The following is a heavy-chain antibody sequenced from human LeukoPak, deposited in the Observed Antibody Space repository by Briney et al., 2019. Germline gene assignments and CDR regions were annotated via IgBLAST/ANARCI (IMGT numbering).Heavy chain of an antibody. V-gene: IGHV1-2*02. D-gene: IGHD3-10*01. CDR2: INPNSGGT. Sequence: ASVKVSCKASGYTFTGYYMHWVRQAPGQGLEWMGWINPNSGGTDYAQKFQGRVTMTRDTSISTAYMELSRLRSDDTAVYYCARNPVRGLIIGGYWGQGTLVTVSS. J-gene: IGHJ4*02. CDR1: GYTFTGYY. CDR3: ARNPVRGLIIGGY.